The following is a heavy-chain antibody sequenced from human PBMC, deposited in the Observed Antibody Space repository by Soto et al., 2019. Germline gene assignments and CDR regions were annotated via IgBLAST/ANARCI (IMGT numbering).Heavy chain of an antibody. J-gene: IGHJ6*02. CDR3: ARDMAVATYWYYGMDV. Sequence: QVQLVESGGGVVQPGRSLRLSCAASGFTFSSYAMHWVRQAPGKGLEWVAVISYDGSNKYYADSVKGRFTISRDNSENTLDLQMNSLRAEDTAVYYCARDMAVATYWYYGMDVWGQGTTVTVSS. D-gene: IGHD6-19*01. V-gene: IGHV3-30-3*01. CDR2: ISYDGSNK. CDR1: GFTFSSYA.